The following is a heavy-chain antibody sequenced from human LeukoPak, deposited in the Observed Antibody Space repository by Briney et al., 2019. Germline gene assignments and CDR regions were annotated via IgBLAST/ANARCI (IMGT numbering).Heavy chain of an antibody. Sequence: PGGSLRLSCAASGFTFSSYAMSWVRQAPGKGLEWVSAISGSGGSTYYADSVKGRFTISRDNSKNTLYLQVNSLRAEDTAVYYCAKISRLYGYYFDYWGQGTLVTVSS. CDR3: AKISRLYGYYFDY. V-gene: IGHV3-23*01. D-gene: IGHD3-10*01. CDR1: GFTFSSYA. CDR2: ISGSGGST. J-gene: IGHJ4*02.